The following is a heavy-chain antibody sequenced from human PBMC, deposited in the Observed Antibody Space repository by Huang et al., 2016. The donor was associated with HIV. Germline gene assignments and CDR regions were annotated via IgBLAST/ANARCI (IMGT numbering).Heavy chain of an antibody. CDR3: AKESRWFSDLDT. Sequence: QVQLVESGGGVVQPGGSLRLSCAASGFTFSNFGMHWVRKGPGKGLELVAVMSYEGRNGYYSESVKGRFTISRDNPMHTLYLQMNSLRPNDTAVYYCAKESRWFSDLDTWGQGTLVTVSS. J-gene: IGHJ5*02. CDR1: GFTFSNFG. V-gene: IGHV3-30*18. CDR2: MSYEGRNG. D-gene: IGHD2-15*01.